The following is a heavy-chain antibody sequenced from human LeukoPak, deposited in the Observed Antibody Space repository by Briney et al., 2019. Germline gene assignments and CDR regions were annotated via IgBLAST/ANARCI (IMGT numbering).Heavy chain of an antibody. D-gene: IGHD3-3*01. Sequence: AASVKVSCKTSGYTFTSYGISWVRQAPGQGLEWMGWISAYNGNTNYAQKLQGRVTMTTDTSTSTAYMELRSLRSEDTAVYYCAGSTYYDFWSGYGPFDYWGQGTPVTVSS. CDR3: AGSTYYDFWSGYGPFDY. V-gene: IGHV1-18*01. J-gene: IGHJ4*02. CDR1: GYTFTSYG. CDR2: ISAYNGNT.